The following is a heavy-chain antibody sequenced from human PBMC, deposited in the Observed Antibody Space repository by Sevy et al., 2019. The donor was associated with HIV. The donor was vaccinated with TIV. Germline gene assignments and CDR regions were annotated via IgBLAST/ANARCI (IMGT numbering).Heavy chain of an antibody. J-gene: IGHJ4*01. CDR3: ARVGGAREGYDYVGSSFIDH. V-gene: IGHV1-69*13. Sequence: ASLKVSCKVSGGSFSNSDVIWVRQAPGQGLEWMGRIIPRFGTANYAQRFQGRVTITADESTRTVFMELSRLRSEDTALFYCARVGGAREGYDYVGSSFIDHWGQEPWSPSPQ. CDR2: IIPRFGTA. CDR1: GGSFSNSD. D-gene: IGHD3-16*01.